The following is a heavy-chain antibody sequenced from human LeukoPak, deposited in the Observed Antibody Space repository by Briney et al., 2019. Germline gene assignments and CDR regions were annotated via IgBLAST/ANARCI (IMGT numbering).Heavy chain of an antibody. Sequence: SETLSLTCTVSGGSISSYYWSWIRQPPEKGLELIGYIYYSGSTNYNPSLKSRVTISVDTSKNQFSLKLSSVTAADTAVYYCARELGYYYDSTGNDAFDIWGQGTMVTVSS. D-gene: IGHD3-22*01. J-gene: IGHJ3*02. V-gene: IGHV4-59*01. CDR1: GGSISSYY. CDR3: ARELGYYYDSTGNDAFDI. CDR2: IYYSGST.